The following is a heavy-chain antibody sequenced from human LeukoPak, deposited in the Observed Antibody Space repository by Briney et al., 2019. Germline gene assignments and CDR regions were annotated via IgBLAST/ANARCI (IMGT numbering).Heavy chain of an antibody. CDR3: ARGPPNYFDSSGYFYL. CDR2: ISSSGGAI. V-gene: IGHV3-48*03. Sequence: AGGSLRLSCAASGFTFRNYEMNWVRQAPGKGLEWVSYISSSGGAIYFADSVKGRFTISRDNTKNSLYLQMNSLRAEDTGVYYCARGPPNYFDSSGYFYLWGQGTLVTVPS. J-gene: IGHJ4*02. CDR1: GFTFRNYE. D-gene: IGHD3-22*01.